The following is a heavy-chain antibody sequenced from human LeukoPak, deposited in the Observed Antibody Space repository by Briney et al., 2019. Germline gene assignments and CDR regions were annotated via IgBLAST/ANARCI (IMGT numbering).Heavy chain of an antibody. CDR3: ARGRMSVTPYYYYYYMDV. CDR2: INHSGST. J-gene: IGHJ6*03. CDR1: GGSFSGYY. Sequence: SETLSLTCAVYGGSFSGYYWSWIRQPPGKGLEWIGEINHSGSTNYNPSLTSRVTISVDTSKNQFSLKLSSVTAADTAVYYCARGRMSVTPYYYYYYMDVWGKGTTVTVSS. V-gene: IGHV4-34*01. D-gene: IGHD2-21*02.